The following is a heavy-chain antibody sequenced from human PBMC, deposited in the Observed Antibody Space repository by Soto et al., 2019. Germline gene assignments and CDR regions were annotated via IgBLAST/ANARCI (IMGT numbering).Heavy chain of an antibody. V-gene: IGHV4-4*09. CDR1: GDSVRNQY. CDR3: ARTLDYGNLDV. D-gene: IGHD3-16*01. CDR2: IYRSGST. Sequence: SETLSLTCTVSGDSVRNQYWSWIRRPPGRGLEWIGYIYRSGSTKYNPPLKSRLTISVDTSKNQFSLKLSSVTAADTAVYYCARTLDYGNLDVWGKGTTVTVSS. J-gene: IGHJ6*04.